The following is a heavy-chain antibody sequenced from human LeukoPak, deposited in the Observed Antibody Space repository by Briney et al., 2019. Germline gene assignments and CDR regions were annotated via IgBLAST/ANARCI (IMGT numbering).Heavy chain of an antibody. D-gene: IGHD2-21*01. CDR1: GGTFSSYA. CDR3: ARDCPIAYCGGGGWFDP. Sequence: GASVKVSCKASGGTFSSYAISWVRQAPGQGLEWMGGIIPIFGTANYAQKFQGRVTITTDESTSTAYMELSSLRSEDTAVYYCARDCPIAYCGGGGWFDPWGQGTLVTVSS. J-gene: IGHJ5*02. CDR2: IIPIFGTA. V-gene: IGHV1-69*05.